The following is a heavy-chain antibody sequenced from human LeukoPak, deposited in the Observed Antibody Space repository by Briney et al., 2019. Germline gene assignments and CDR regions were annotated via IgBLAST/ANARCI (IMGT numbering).Heavy chain of an antibody. J-gene: IGHJ6*02. Sequence: GGSLRVSSAASGYTFRSYRMHWVRQAPGKGLEWVAVISYDGSNKYYADSVKGRFTISRDNSKNTLYLQMNSLRAEDTDVYYCAKDRVRSWTNYYYYGMDVWGQGTTVTVSS. V-gene: IGHV3-30*18. CDR3: AKDRVRSWTNYYYYGMDV. CDR1: GYTFRSYR. D-gene: IGHD6-13*01. CDR2: ISYDGSNK.